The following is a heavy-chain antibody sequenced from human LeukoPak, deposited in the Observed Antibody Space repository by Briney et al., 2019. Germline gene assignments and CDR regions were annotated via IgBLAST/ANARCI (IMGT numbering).Heavy chain of an antibody. CDR1: GFTLSSYS. V-gene: IGHV3-21*06. CDR3: AREGSSGWYLRWFDP. CDR2: ISRSSAYI. Sequence: GGSLRLSCAASGFTLSSYSMNWVRQAPGKGLEWVSSISRSSAYIYYADSVKGRFTISRDNAKNSLYLQMDSLRAEDTAVYYCAREGSSGWYLRWFDPWGQGTLVTVSS. D-gene: IGHD6-19*01. J-gene: IGHJ5*02.